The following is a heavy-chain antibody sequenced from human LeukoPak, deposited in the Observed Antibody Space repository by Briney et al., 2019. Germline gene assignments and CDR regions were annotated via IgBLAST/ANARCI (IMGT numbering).Heavy chain of an antibody. CDR2: ISYDGSNK. D-gene: IGHD2-2*01. CDR3: AREEYCSSTSCSYFDY. V-gene: IGHV3-30-3*01. CDR1: GSTFSSYA. Sequence: PGGSLRLSCAASGSTFSSYAMHWVRQAPGKGLEWVAVISYDGSNKYYADSVKGRFTISRDNSKNTLYLQMNSLRAEDTAVYYCAREEYCSSTSCSYFDYWGQGTLVTVSS. J-gene: IGHJ4*02.